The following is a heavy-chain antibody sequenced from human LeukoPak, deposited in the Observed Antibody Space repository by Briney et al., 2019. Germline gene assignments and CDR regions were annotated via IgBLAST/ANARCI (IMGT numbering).Heavy chain of an antibody. CDR3: AKEYSSSGVDS. CDR2: ISWNSFNI. CDR1: GFTFDDCV. J-gene: IGHJ5*01. D-gene: IGHD6-13*01. Sequence: GGSLRLSCVASGFTFDDCVMHWVRQAPGKGLEWVSGISWNSFNIGYADSVKGRFTTSRDNAKNSLYLQMNSLRAGDTALYYCAKEYSSSGVDSWGQGTLVIVSS. V-gene: IGHV3-9*01.